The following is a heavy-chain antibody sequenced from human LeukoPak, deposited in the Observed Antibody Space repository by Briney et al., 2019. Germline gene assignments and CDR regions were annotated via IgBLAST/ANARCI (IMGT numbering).Heavy chain of an antibody. D-gene: IGHD6-6*01. CDR2: IKQDGSEK. CDR3: TGARFDP. CDR1: GFTFSRSW. J-gene: IGHJ5*02. Sequence: PGGSLRLSCAASGFTFSRSWMSWVRQAPGKGLEWVANIKQDGSEKYYVDSVRGRFTISRDNAKNSLYLQMNSLRAEDTAVYYCTGARFDPWGQGTLATVSS. V-gene: IGHV3-7*04.